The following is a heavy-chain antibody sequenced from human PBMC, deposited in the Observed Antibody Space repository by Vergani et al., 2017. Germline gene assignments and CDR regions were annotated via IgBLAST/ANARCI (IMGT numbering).Heavy chain of an antibody. CDR2: ISSSSSYI. D-gene: IGHD2-2*01. Sequence: EVQLVESGGGLVKPGGSLRLSCAASGFTFSSYSMNWVRQAPGKGLEWVSSISSSSSYIYYADSVKGRFTISRDNAKNSLYLQMNSLRAEDTAVYYCARGWYCSSTNFYQGVIDVWGQGTTVTVSS. V-gene: IGHV3-21*01. CDR3: ARGWYCSSTNFYQGVIDV. CDR1: GFTFSSYS. J-gene: IGHJ6*02.